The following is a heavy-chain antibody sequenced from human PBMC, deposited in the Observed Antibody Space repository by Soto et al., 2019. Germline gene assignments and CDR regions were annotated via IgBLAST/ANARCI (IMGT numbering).Heavy chain of an antibody. CDR3: AQWLVPATIRGEHYFDY. J-gene: IGHJ4*02. Sequence: EVHLVESGGGLVQPGRSLRLSCAASGFTFDDYAMHWVRQAPGMGLEWVSGRTWHSDIIVSADSVKGRFTISRANSKHSLYLQMNRLRPDDTAFYYCAQWLVPATIRGEHYFDYLGRGTMVIVSS. D-gene: IGHD3-22*01. CDR2: RTWHSDII. CDR1: GFTFDDYA. V-gene: IGHV3-9*01.